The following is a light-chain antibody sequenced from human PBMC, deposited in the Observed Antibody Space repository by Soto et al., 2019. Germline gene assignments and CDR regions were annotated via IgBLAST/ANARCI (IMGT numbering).Light chain of an antibody. CDR1: QSVSSY. Sequence: EIVLTQSPATLSLSPGERATLSCRASQSVSSYLAWYQQKPGQAPRLLIYDASNGATGIPARFSGSGSGTDFTLTISSLEPEDFAIYYCQPYNNWPLTFGGGTKVDIK. V-gene: IGKV3-11*01. J-gene: IGKJ4*01. CDR2: DAS. CDR3: QPYNNWPLT.